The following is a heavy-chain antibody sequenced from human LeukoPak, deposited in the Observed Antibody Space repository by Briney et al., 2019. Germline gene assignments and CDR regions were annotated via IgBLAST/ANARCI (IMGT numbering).Heavy chain of an antibody. Sequence: GGSLRLSCAASGFTFSSYGMHWVRQAPGKGLEWVAVISYDGSNKYYADSVKGRFTISRDNAKNSLYLQMNSLRAEDTAVYYCARDPGYSPPVVFDPWGQGTLVTVSS. CDR1: GFTFSSYG. CDR2: ISYDGSNK. J-gene: IGHJ5*02. CDR3: ARDPGYSPPVVFDP. D-gene: IGHD6-13*01. V-gene: IGHV3-30*03.